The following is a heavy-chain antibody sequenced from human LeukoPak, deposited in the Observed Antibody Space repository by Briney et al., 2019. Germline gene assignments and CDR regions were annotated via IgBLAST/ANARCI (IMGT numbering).Heavy chain of an antibody. J-gene: IGHJ4*02. CDR1: GYTFTSYY. CDR2: INPSGGST. V-gene: IGHV1-46*01. CDR3: ARGHSSSSGPDPTEDFDY. D-gene: IGHD6-6*01. Sequence: ASVKVSCKASGYTFTSYYMHWVRQAPGQGLEWMGIINPSGGSTSYAQKFQGRATMTRDTSTSTVYMELSSLRSEDTAVYYCARGHSSSSGPDPTEDFDYWAREPWSPSPQ.